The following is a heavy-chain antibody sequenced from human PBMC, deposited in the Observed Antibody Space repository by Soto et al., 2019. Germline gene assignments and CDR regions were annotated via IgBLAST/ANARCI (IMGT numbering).Heavy chain of an antibody. CDR3: ARGTSIVATVYYY. CDR1: GYTFTSYG. Sequence: QVPLVQSGAEVKKPGASVKGSCKASGYTFTSYGISWVRQAPGQGLEGMGWISGNNGNTNYAQTLQGRVTMTTDTSSRTAYMELRSLGSDDTAVYYCARGTSIVATVYYYWGQGPLVTVSS. V-gene: IGHV1-18*04. D-gene: IGHD3-22*01. CDR2: ISGNNGNT. J-gene: IGHJ4*02.